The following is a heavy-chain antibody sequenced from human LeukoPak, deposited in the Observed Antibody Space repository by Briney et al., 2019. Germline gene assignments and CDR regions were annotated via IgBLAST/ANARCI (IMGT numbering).Heavy chain of an antibody. CDR2: MSYSGRT. D-gene: IGHD2-2*01. V-gene: IGHV4-39*06. Sequence: SETLSLTCTVSGGSISISNYYWGWIRQPPGKGLEWIGRMSYSGRTYYNPSLKTRVTVSLDTSKNQFTLNLISVTAADTAVYYCARGYCSSTSCLYYFDYWGQGTLVTDSS. J-gene: IGHJ4*02. CDR1: GGSISISNYY. CDR3: ARGYCSSTSCLYYFDY.